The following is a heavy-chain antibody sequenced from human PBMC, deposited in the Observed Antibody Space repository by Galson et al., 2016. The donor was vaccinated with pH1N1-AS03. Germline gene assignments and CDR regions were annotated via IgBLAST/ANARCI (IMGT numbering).Heavy chain of an antibody. CDR2: INVDNTDT. V-gene: IGHV1-3*01. D-gene: IGHD3-22*01. J-gene: IGHJ4*02. CDR1: GYTFTNYA. Sequence: SVKVSCKASGYTFTNYAVHWVRQAPGQRLEWMGWINVDNTDTKYSQKFQDRVTITRDTFATTAYMELSSLRSEDTAVYYCARTNYYHSSGDYWGQGTLVTVSS. CDR3: ARTNYYHSSGDY.